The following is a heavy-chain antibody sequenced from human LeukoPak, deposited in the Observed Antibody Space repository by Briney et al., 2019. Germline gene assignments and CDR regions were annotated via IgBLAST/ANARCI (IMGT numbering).Heavy chain of an antibody. CDR2: INPNSGDT. CDR3: AREVTRGSSAFDI. CDR1: GYPFTDYY. D-gene: IGHD3-10*01. Sequence: ASVKVSCKASGYPFTDYYMHWVRQAPRQGLEWMGWINPNSGDTNYAQNFQGRVTMTRDTSISTAYMDLSRLRSDDTAVYYCAREVTRGSSAFDIWGQGTMVTVSS. V-gene: IGHV1-2*02. J-gene: IGHJ3*02.